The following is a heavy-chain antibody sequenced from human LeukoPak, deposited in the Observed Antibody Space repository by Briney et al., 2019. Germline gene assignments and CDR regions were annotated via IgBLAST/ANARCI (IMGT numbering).Heavy chain of an antibody. V-gene: IGHV3-48*03. CDR1: GFTFSSYE. CDR3: ASLGVRGVLYYYYYMDV. D-gene: IGHD3-10*01. Sequence: QSGGSLRLSCAASGFTFSSYEMNWVRQAPGKGLEWVSYISSSGSTIYCADSVKGRFTISRDNAKNSLYLQMNSLRAEDTAVYYCASLGVRGVLYYYYYMDVWGKGTTVTISS. CDR2: ISSSGSTI. J-gene: IGHJ6*03.